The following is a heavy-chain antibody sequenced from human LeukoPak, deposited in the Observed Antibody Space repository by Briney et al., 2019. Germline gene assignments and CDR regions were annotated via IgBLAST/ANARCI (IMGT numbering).Heavy chain of an antibody. Sequence: PGGSLRLSCAASGFTLSSYSMKWVRPAPGKGPEWVSSISSSSSYIYYADSVKGRFTISRDNAKNSLYLQMNSLRAEDTAVYYCARVYDSREYYFDYWGQGTLVTVSS. CDR3: ARVYDSREYYFDY. D-gene: IGHD3-22*01. V-gene: IGHV3-21*01. CDR1: GFTLSSYS. J-gene: IGHJ4*02. CDR2: ISSSSSYI.